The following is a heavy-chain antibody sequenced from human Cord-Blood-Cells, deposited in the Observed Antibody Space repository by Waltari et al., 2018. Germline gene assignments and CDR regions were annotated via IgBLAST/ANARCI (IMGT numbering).Heavy chain of an antibody. J-gene: IGHJ3*02. D-gene: IGHD6-6*01. V-gene: IGHV1-69*09. CDR3: ARDQSSSPSYPEDDAFDI. CDR1: GGTFSSNA. CDR2: IIPILGIA. Sequence: QVQLVQSGAEVKKPGSSVKVSCKASGGTFSSNAITGVRRAPGQGLEWMGRIIPILGIANYAQKFQGRVTITADKSTSTAYMELSSLRSEDTAVYYCARDQSSSPSYPEDDAFDIWGQGTMVTVSS.